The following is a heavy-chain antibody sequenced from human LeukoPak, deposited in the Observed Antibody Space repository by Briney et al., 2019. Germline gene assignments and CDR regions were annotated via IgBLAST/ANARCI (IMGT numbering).Heavy chain of an antibody. CDR1: GGSINSYY. Sequence: PSETLSLTCTVSGGSINSYYWSWLRQPPGKGLEWVGYIYYSGGTNYNPSLKSRVTISVDTSKNQFSLRLSSVTAADTAVYYCARVTGYMTEDYFDYWGQGTLITVSS. V-gene: IGHV4-59*01. J-gene: IGHJ4*02. CDR2: IYYSGGT. CDR3: ARVTGYMTEDYFDY. D-gene: IGHD6-13*01.